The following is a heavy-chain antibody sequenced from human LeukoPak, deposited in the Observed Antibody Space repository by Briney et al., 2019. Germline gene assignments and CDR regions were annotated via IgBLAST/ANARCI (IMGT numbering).Heavy chain of an antibody. D-gene: IGHD5-18*01. CDR1: GFTFSRYA. CDR3: ARVDTAMGSLDY. CDR2: IWYDGRNK. V-gene: IGHV3-33*01. J-gene: IGHJ4*02. Sequence: RGSLRLSCAASGFTFSRYAMHWVRQAPRKRLEGVAIIWYDGRNKNYVDSVKGRFTISRDNGKNTLYLQMNSLRAEDTAVYYCARVDTAMGSLDYWGQGILVTVSS.